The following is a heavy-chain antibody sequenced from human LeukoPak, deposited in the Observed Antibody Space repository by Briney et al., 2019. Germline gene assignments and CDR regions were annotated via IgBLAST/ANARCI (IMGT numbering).Heavy chain of an antibody. CDR2: ISYDGRNK. Sequence: GRSLTLSCAPSGFTFSSQGMLCAGQAPGKGLEGVAVISYDGRNKYYAGSVKGRFTISRDNSNTTLYLQMNSLRTVNTAIYYCAKEDVGVITIRYFHHGGRGTLVMVSA. D-gene: IGHD3-22*01. CDR3: AKEDVGVITIRYFHH. CDR1: GFTFSSQG. V-gene: IGHV3-30*18. J-gene: IGHJ1*01.